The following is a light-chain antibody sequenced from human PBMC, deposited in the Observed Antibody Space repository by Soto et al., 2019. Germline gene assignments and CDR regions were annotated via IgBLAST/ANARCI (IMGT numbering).Light chain of an antibody. CDR3: QHYNNWPPWT. CDR2: GAS. J-gene: IGKJ1*01. CDR1: QTVSIN. V-gene: IGKV3-15*01. Sequence: EIVMTQSPATLSVSPGESATLSCRASQTVSINLAWYQQKPGQAPRLLIYGASTRATGIPARFSGSGSGTEFTLTISSLQSEDFAVYYCQHYNNWPPWTFGQGTKVEIK.